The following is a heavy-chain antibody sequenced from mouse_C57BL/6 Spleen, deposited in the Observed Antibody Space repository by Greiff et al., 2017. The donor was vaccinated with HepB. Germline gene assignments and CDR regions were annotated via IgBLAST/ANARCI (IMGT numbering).Heavy chain of an antibody. CDR3: TTGGNYGAY. V-gene: IGHV14-4*01. CDR1: GFNIKDDY. CDR2: IDPENGDT. J-gene: IGHJ3*01. Sequence: EVQVVESGAELVRPGASVKLSCTASGFNIKDDYMHWVKQRPEQGLEWIGWIDPENGDTEYASKFQGKATITADTSSNTAYLQLSSLTSEDTAVYYCTTGGNYGAYWGQGTLVTVSA. D-gene: IGHD2-1*01.